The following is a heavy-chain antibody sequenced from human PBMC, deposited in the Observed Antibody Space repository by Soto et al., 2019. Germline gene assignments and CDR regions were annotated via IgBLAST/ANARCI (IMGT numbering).Heavy chain of an antibody. V-gene: IGHV3-23*01. J-gene: IGHJ4*02. CDR1: GFTFSNYA. CDR2: ISGSGGST. Sequence: EVQLLESGGGLVQPGGSLRLSCAASGFTFSNYAVTWVRQAPGKGLEWVSTISGSGGSTYYADSVKGRFTISSDNSKHTLYRQRNSLRAEDTAVYYCAKYQGGSGYEIDYWGQGALVTVSS. CDR3: AKYQGGSGYEIDY. D-gene: IGHD5-12*01.